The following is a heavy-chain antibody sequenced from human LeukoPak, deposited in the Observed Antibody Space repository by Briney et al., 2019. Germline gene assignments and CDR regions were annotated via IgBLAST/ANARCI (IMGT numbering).Heavy chain of an antibody. D-gene: IGHD5-12*01. V-gene: IGHV4-59*01. CDR2: IYYSGST. CDR3: ARGKYRVATSY. J-gene: IGHJ4*02. CDR1: GGSISSYY. Sequence: SETLSLTCTVSGGSISSYYWSWIRQPPGKGLEWIGYIYYSGSTNYNPSLKSRVTISVDTSKNQFSLKLSSVTAAVTAVYYCARGKYRVATSYWGQGTLVTVSS.